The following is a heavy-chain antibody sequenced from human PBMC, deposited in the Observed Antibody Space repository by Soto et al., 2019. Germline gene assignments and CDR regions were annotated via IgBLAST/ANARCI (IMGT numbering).Heavy chain of an antibody. J-gene: IGHJ6*02. CDR2: IYWDDDK. V-gene: IGHV2-5*02. CDR3: ALRRGSGWYTRNMYGMDV. CDR1: GFSLSTSGVG. D-gene: IGHD6-19*01. Sequence: QITLKESGPTLVKPTQTLTLTCTFSGFSLSTSGVGVGWIRQPPGKALEWLALIYWDDDKRYSPSLKSRLTICKYTSKNQVVLTMTNMDPVDTATYYCALRRGSGWYTRNMYGMDVWGQGTTVTVSS.